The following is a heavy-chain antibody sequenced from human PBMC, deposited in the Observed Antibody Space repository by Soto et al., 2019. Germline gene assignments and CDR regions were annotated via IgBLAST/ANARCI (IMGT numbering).Heavy chain of an antibody. CDR2: ISWNGVRT. D-gene: IGHD3-16*01. V-gene: IGHV3-9*01. CDR3: ARESGPLEDVLGLHFEY. CDR1: GFTFNEYA. J-gene: IGHJ4*02. Sequence: EVQLGESGGGLVQPGRSLRLSCAASGFTFNEYAMHWVRLPPGKGLEWVSGISWNGVRTGYEASVKGRFTSSRDNAKNSRFLEMNSLRSEDTAFYYCARESGPLEDVLGLHFEYWGQGALVTVSS.